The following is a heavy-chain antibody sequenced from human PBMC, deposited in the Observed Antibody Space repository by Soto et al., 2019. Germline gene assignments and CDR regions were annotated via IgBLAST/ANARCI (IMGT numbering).Heavy chain of an antibody. J-gene: IGHJ4*02. CDR1: AASFSKYY. CDR2: IYFNGNT. D-gene: IGHD3-16*01. V-gene: IGHV4-59*01. Sequence: SETPSLTCTVSAASFSKYYWSWIRQPPGKGLEWIGYIYFNGNTNYNPSLKRRVTISIDTSKKQISLNLTSVTDADTAVYYCASVTFGGVVLAHWGQGTLVTVSS. CDR3: ASVTFGGVVLAH.